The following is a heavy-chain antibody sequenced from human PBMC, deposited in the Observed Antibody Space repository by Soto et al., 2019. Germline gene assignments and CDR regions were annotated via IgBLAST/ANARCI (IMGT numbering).Heavy chain of an antibody. Sequence: QVQLVQSGAEVKKPGASLKVSCKASGYTFTSFTIHWVRQAPGQRLEWVGWINAANGNTKYSQKFQDRVTITRDTSASTAYMELSSLRSEDTAVYYCAAGDYWSGYLMDVWGQGTTVTVSS. CDR2: INAANGNT. CDR3: AAGDYWSGYLMDV. CDR1: GYTFTSFT. J-gene: IGHJ6*02. D-gene: IGHD3-3*01. V-gene: IGHV1-3*01.